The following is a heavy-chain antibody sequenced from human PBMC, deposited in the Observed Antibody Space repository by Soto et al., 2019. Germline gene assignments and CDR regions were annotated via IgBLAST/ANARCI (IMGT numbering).Heavy chain of an antibody. J-gene: IGHJ6*02. Sequence: EVQLLESGGGLVHPGGSLRLPCAASGFAFRTYAMAWVRQAPGKGLEWVSGIWGSGDRTLYADSVKGRFTISRDNSRNTLYLQMYSLTAEDTALYYCAKTGPYCGGDCSRYFYGMDVWGQGTTVTVSS. D-gene: IGHD2-21*02. CDR2: IWGSGDRT. CDR1: GFAFRTYA. CDR3: AKTGPYCGGDCSRYFYGMDV. V-gene: IGHV3-23*01.